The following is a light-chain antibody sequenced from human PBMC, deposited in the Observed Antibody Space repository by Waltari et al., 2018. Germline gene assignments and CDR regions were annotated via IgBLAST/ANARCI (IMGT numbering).Light chain of an antibody. V-gene: IGLV6-57*04. CDR3: QSYDASNHVL. CDR1: SGSISSNH. CDR2: ENK. J-gene: IGLJ2*01. Sequence: NVMLAQLLPVSESPGRTVIISCTRSSGSISSNHVQWYRLRPGSAPTAVIDENKLRPPVVPDRVSGSIDTSSNSASLTSSGLRTEDEGDYYCQSYDASNHVLFGGGTKLTVL.